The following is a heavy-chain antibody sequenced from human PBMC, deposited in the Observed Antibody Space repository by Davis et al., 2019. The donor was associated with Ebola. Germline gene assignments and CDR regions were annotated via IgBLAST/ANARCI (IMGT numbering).Heavy chain of an antibody. J-gene: IGHJ4*02. Sequence: AGSLRLSCAVSGFTFSSYVMHWVRQSPGKGLESVSAISTNGRTTYYADSVKGRFTISRDNSKNTLYLEMGSLRAEDMAVYYCATASSISAYDYWGQGTLVTVSS. D-gene: IGHD6-6*01. CDR1: GFTFSSYV. CDR2: ISTNGRTT. V-gene: IGHV3-64*02. CDR3: ATASSISAYDY.